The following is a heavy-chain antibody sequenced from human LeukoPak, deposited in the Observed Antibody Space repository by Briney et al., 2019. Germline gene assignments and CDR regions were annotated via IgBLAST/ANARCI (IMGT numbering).Heavy chain of an antibody. CDR1: EFTFSRHS. J-gene: IGHJ4*02. CDR3: TRDPARDS. CDR2: ISDNSGTT. Sequence: PGGSLRLSCAASEFTFSRHSMNWVRQAPGKGLEWVSYISDNSGTTYYADSVKGRFTISRDNAENSLYLQMNSLRVDDTAVYYCTRDPARDSWGQGTVVTVSP. V-gene: IGHV3-48*01.